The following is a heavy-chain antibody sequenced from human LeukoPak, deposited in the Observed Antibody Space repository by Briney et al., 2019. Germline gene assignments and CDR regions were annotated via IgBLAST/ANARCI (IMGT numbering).Heavy chain of an antibody. J-gene: IGHJ3*02. CDR1: GASISNYY. Sequence: SETLTLTCSVPGASISNYYWSWIRQPAGKGLEWIGRIRSGGSFNYNPSLRSRVTMSVDTSNNHFFLRLNSVTAADTALYFCARGIGTITQDSFDIWGPGTVVTVSS. V-gene: IGHV4-4*07. CDR2: IRSGGSF. CDR3: ARGIGTITQDSFDI. D-gene: IGHD1-14*01.